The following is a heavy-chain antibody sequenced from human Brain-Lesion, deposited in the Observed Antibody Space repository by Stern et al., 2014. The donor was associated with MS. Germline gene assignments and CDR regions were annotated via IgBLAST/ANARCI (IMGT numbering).Heavy chain of an antibody. V-gene: IGHV4-31*03. CDR2: LYNSGAT. CDR3: ASRWSGTYYGQNWFDP. J-gene: IGHJ5*02. CDR1: GDSINSGGHY. Sequence: MQLVESGPGLVKPSQTLSLTCTVSGDSINSGGHYWSWLRQRPGKGLEWIGYLYNSGATFYSPSLKGRVTISLDTSKNQFSLTLSSVTAADTAIYYCASRWSGTYYGQNWFDPWGQGILVTVSS. D-gene: IGHD1-26*01.